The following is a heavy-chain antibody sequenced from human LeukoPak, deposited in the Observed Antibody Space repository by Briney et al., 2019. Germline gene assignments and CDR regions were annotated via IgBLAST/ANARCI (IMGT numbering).Heavy chain of an antibody. D-gene: IGHD3-3*01. J-gene: IGHJ5*02. CDR2: ISSSSSTI. Sequence: GGSLRLSCAASGFTFSTYSMNWVRQAPGKGLEWVSYISSSSSTIYYADSVKGRFTISRDNAKDSLYLQMNSLRAEDTAVYYCARGPRRITIFGVDPNWFDPWGQGTVVTVSS. CDR1: GFTFSTYS. CDR3: ARGPRRITIFGVDPNWFDP. V-gene: IGHV3-48*01.